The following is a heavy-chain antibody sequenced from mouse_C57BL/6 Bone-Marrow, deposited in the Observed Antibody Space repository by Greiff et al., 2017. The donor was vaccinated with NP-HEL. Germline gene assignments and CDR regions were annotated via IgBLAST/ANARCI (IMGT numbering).Heavy chain of an antibody. D-gene: IGHD2-5*01. CDR2: INPSNGGT. CDR3: ARPRGSYSNPFAY. V-gene: IGHV1-53*01. J-gene: IGHJ3*01. CDR1: GYTFTSYW. Sequence: QVQLQQPGTELVKPGASVKLSCKASGYTFTSYWMHWVKPRPGQGLEWIGNINPSNGGTNYNEKFKSKATLTVDKSSSTAYMQLSSLTSEDSAVYYCARPRGSYSNPFAYWGQGALVTVSA.